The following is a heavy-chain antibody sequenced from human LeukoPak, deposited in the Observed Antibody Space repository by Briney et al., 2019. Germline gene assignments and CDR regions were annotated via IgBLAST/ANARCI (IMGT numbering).Heavy chain of an antibody. J-gene: IGHJ4*02. CDR2: TYYRSNWFN. Sequence: SQTLSLTCAISGDSVSNNNAAWNWIRQSPSRGLEWLGRTYYRSNWFNDYALSVKSRITINADTSKNQFSLQLNSVTPEDTAVYYCARSHGNSNYWGQGTLVTASS. V-gene: IGHV6-1*01. CDR3: ARSHGNSNY. D-gene: IGHD4-23*01. CDR1: GDSVSNNNAA.